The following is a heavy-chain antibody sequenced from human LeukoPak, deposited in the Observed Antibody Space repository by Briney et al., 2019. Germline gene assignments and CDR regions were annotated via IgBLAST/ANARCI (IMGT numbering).Heavy chain of an antibody. V-gene: IGHV3-48*03. D-gene: IGHD6-19*01. J-gene: IGHJ4*02. CDR2: ISSSGSTI. Sequence: GGYLRLSCAASGFTFSSYEMNWVRQAPGQGLEWVSYISSSGSTIYYADSVKGRFTISRDNAKNSLYLQMNSLRAEDTAVYYCARDGVAGPFDYWGQGTLVTVSS. CDR3: ARDGVAGPFDY. CDR1: GFTFSSYE.